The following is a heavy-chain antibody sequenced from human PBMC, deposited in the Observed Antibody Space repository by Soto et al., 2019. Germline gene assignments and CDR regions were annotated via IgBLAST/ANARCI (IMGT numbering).Heavy chain of an antibody. CDR1: GFPFSSKS. CDR2: ISGSGTTT. Sequence: PGGSLRLSCAASGFPFSSKSVNWVRQAPGKGLEWVSYISGSGTTTRYADSAKGRFTLSRDNAKNSLFLDMNSLTDEDTAVYYCARDLNWAFDHWGRGTLVTVSS. V-gene: IGHV3-48*02. J-gene: IGHJ5*02. CDR3: ARDLNWAFDH. D-gene: IGHD3-16*01.